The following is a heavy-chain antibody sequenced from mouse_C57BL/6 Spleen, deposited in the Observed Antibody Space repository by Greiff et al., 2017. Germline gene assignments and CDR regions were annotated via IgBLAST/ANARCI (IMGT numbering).Heavy chain of an antibody. J-gene: IGHJ2*01. CDR2: INPRSGNT. CDR3: AGRLGGFDY. D-gene: IGHD3-1*01. V-gene: IGHV1-81*01. CDR1: GYTFTSYG. Sequence: QVQLQQSGAELARPGASVKLSCKASGYTFTSYGISWVKQRTGQGLEWIGEINPRSGNTYYNEKFKGKATLTADKSSSTAYMELRSLTSEDAAVYFCAGRLGGFDYWGQGTTLTVSS.